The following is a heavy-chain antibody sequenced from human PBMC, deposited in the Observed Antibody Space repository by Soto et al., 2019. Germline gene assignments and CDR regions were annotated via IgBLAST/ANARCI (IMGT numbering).Heavy chain of an antibody. D-gene: IGHD1-26*01. CDR1: GASIISENW. J-gene: IGHJ4*02. V-gene: IGHV4-4*02. Sequence: QVQLQESGPGLVKPSGTLSLTCAVSGASIISENWWTWVRQSPGKGLEWIGEIHHTGSTTYNPSLESRVTMSVDKSKNHFSLILSSVTAADTALYYCAKSWELRRFFASWGQGTLVTVSS. CDR3: AKSWELRRFFAS. CDR2: IHHTGST.